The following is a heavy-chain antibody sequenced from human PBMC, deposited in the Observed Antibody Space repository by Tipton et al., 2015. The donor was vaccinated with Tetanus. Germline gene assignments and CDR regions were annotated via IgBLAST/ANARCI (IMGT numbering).Heavy chain of an antibody. CDR2: IYYSGST. CDR1: GGSISSSSYF. V-gene: IGHV4-39*01. D-gene: IGHD6-13*01. J-gene: IGHJ4*02. Sequence: LRLSCTVSGGSISSSSYFWGWIRQPPGKGLEWIGSIYYSGSTYYNPSLKSRVTISVDTSKNQFSLKLSSVTAADTAVYYCAGPGGSSWYTHYLDYWGQGTLVTVSS. CDR3: AGPGGSSWYTHYLDY.